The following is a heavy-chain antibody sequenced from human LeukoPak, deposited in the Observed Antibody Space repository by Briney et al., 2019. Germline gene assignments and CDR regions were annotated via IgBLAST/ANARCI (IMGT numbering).Heavy chain of an antibody. Sequence: TGGSLRLSCAASGPAFRSYSTNWVRQAPGKGLEWVAFIQYDGRDKFYADSVKGRFTISRDNSENTLYLQMNSLRVEDTAVYSCAKSPSSWKFDDWGQGTLVTVSS. V-gene: IGHV3-30*02. CDR3: AKSPSSWKFDD. J-gene: IGHJ4*02. D-gene: IGHD6-13*01. CDR2: IQYDGRDK. CDR1: GPAFRSYS.